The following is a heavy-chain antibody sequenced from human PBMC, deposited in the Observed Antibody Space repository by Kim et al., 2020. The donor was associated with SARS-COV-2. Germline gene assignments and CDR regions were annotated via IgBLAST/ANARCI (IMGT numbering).Heavy chain of an antibody. V-gene: IGHV4-30-4*01. CDR3: ARTHENYDSWYDP. J-gene: IGHJ5*02. D-gene: IGHD3-9*01. CDR2: PYYSGVT. CDR1: GGSMNSDDTC. Sequence: SETLSLTCNVSGGSMNSDDTCWSWIRQSPGKGLEWIGYPYYSGVTLYNPYLKSRLTISVDKSNNQFSLTLSSVTAADTAVYYCARTHENYDSWYDPWGPGTLVTVSS.